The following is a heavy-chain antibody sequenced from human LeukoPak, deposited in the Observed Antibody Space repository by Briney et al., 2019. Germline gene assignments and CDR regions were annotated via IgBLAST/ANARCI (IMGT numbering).Heavy chain of an antibody. D-gene: IGHD6-19*01. CDR2: ISWNSGSI. Sequence: PGGSLRLSCAASGFTVSSYYMSWVRQAPGKGLEWVSGISWNSGSIGYADSVKGRFTISRDNAKNSLYLQMNSLRAEDTALYYCAKDKERKYSSGWYDYWGQGTLVTVSS. V-gene: IGHV3-9*01. J-gene: IGHJ4*02. CDR3: AKDKERKYSSGWYDY. CDR1: GFTVSSYY.